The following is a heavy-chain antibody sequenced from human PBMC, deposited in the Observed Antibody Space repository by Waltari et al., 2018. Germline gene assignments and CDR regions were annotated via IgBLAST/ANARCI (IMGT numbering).Heavy chain of an antibody. J-gene: IGHJ5*02. Sequence: QVQLVQSGAEVKKPGASVKVSCKVSGYTLSELSMHWLRQAPVKGLGWMGGFGPEDGETIYAQKFQGRVTMTEDTSTDTAYMELSSLRSEDTAVYYCATRHKNNYGGNSHWFDPWGQGTLVTVSS. D-gene: IGHD4-17*01. CDR1: GYTLSELS. V-gene: IGHV1-24*01. CDR2: FGPEDGET. CDR3: ATRHKNNYGGNSHWFDP.